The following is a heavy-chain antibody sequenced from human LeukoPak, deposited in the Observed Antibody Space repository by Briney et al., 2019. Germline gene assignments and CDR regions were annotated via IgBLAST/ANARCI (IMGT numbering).Heavy chain of an antibody. J-gene: IGHJ4*02. CDR1: GFTFSSYW. Sequence: GGSLRLSCAASGFTFSSYWMSWVRQAPGKGLEWVANIKQDGSEKYYVDSVKGRFTISGDNAKNSLYLQMNSLRAEDTAVYYCARDIPRSGSYEFDSWGQGTLVTVSS. D-gene: IGHD1-26*01. CDR3: ARDIPRSGSYEFDS. CDR2: IKQDGSEK. V-gene: IGHV3-7*01.